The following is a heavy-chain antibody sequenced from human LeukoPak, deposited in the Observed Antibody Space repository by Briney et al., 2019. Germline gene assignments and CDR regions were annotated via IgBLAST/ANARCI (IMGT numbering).Heavy chain of an antibody. J-gene: IGHJ4*02. CDR3: ARRGRGRVYGSGRWSFYFDY. CDR2: INHSGST. D-gene: IGHD3-10*01. Sequence: SETLSLTCAVYGGSFSGYYWSWIRQPPGKGLEWIGEINHSGSTNYNPSLKSRVTISVDTSKNQFSLKLSSVTAADTAVYYCARRGRGRVYGSGRWSFYFDYWGQGTLVTVSS. CDR1: GGSFSGYY. V-gene: IGHV4-34*01.